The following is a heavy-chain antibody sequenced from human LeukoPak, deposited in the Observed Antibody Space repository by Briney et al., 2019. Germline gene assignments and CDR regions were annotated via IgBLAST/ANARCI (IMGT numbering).Heavy chain of an antibody. Sequence: SETLSLTCTVSGGSISSYYWSWIRQPPGKGLEWIGYIYYTGFTKYNPSLKSRVTISVDTSKNQFSLKLSSVTAADTAVYYCGGYSGSYYEVDYWGQGTLVTVSS. CDR3: GGYSGSYYEVDY. CDR2: IYYTGFT. D-gene: IGHD1-26*01. J-gene: IGHJ4*02. V-gene: IGHV4-59*01. CDR1: GGSISSYY.